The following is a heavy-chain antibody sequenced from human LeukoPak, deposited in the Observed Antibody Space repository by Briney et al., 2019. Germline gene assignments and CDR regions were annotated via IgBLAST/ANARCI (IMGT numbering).Heavy chain of an antibody. CDR2: INHSGST. CDR3: ARKRSPYFDY. Sequence: SETLSLTRAVYGGSFSGYYWSWIRQPPGKGLEWIGEINHSGSTNYNPSLKSRVTISVDTSKNQFSLKLSSVTAADTAVYYCARKRSPYFDYWGQGTLVTVSS. V-gene: IGHV4-34*01. CDR1: GGSFSGYY. J-gene: IGHJ4*02.